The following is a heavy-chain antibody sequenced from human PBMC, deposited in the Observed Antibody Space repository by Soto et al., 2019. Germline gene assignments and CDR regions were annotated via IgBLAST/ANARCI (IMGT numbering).Heavy chain of an antibody. CDR2: ISQSGNT. D-gene: IGHD6-6*01. J-gene: IGHJ4*02. CDR3: ARAPKVSGSSQTRPDF. CDR1: SGSLSGYY. Sequence: SETLSLTCSIYSGSLSGYYWSWIRQPPGKGLEWIGEISQSGNTNYSPSLKSRVSISIDTSKKQFSLDLASVSAADTAVYYCARAPKVSGSSQTRPDFWGQGTLVTVSS. V-gene: IGHV4-34*01.